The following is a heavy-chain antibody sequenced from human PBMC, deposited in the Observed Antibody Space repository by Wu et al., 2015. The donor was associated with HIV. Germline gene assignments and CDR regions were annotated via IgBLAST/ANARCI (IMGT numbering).Heavy chain of an antibody. D-gene: IGHD4-17*01. V-gene: IGHV1-2*02. CDR1: GYTFTGYY. CDR2: INPNSGGT. Sequence: QVQLVQSGAEVKKPGASVKVSCKASGYTFTGYYMHWVRQAPGQGLEWMGWINPNSGGTNYAQKFQGRVTMTRDTSISTAYMELSRLRSDDTAVYYCARVPLYGDDEYCFDYWGQGTLVTVSS. CDR3: ARVPLYGDDEYCFDY. J-gene: IGHJ4*02.